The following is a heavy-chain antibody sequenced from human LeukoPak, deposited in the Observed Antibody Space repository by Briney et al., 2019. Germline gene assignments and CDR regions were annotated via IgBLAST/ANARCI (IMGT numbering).Heavy chain of an antibody. CDR3: AKVLSYYYGSGSYQAF. Sequence: PGGSLRLSCAASGFTFSSYAMSWVRQAPGKGLEWVSAISGSGGSTYYADSVKGRFTISRDNSKNTLYLQMNSLRAEDTAVYYCAKVLSYYYGSGSYQAFWGQGTLVTVSS. CDR1: GFTFSSYA. J-gene: IGHJ4*02. CDR2: ISGSGGST. D-gene: IGHD3-10*01. V-gene: IGHV3-23*01.